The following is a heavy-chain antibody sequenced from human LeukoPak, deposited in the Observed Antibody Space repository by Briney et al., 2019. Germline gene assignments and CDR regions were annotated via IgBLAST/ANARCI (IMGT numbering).Heavy chain of an antibody. CDR1: GFTFSSYG. CDR3: AKEYLGYCSGGSCYPLDY. V-gene: IGHV3-30*18. Sequence: QPGRSLRLSCAASGFTFSSYGMHWGRQAPGKGLEWVAVISYDGSNKYYADSVKGRFTISRDNSKNTLYLQMNSLRAEDTAVYYCAKEYLGYCSGGSCYPLDYWAREPWSPSPQ. CDR2: ISYDGSNK. J-gene: IGHJ4*02. D-gene: IGHD2-15*01.